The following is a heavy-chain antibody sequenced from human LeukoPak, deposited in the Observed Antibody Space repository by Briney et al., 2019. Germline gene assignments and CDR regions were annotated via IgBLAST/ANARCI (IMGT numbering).Heavy chain of an antibody. CDR1: GYRFTSYW. CDR2: IYPGDSDT. D-gene: IGHD3-22*01. CDR3: ARGANYYDSSCLDY. V-gene: IGHV5-51*01. J-gene: IGHJ4*02. Sequence: GASLQISCKGSGYRFTSYWIGWVRQMPGKGLEWMGIIYPGDSDTRYSPSFQGQVTISADKSISTAYLQWSSLKASDTAMYYCARGANYYDSSCLDYWGQGTLVTVSS.